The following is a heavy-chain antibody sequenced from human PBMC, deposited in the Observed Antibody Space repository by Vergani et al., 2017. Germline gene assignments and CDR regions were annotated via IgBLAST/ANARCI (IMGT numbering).Heavy chain of an antibody. CDR3: GSSTQGYYYYYMDV. CDR2: IYYSGST. CDR1: GGSISSYY. V-gene: IGHV4-59*01. Sequence: QVQLQESGPGLVQPSETLSLTCTVSGGSISSYYWSWIRQPPGKGLEWIGYIYYSGSTNYNPSLKSRVTISVDTSKNQFSLKLSSVTAADTAVYYCGSSTQGYYYYYMDVWGKGP. D-gene: IGHD2-2*01. J-gene: IGHJ6*03.